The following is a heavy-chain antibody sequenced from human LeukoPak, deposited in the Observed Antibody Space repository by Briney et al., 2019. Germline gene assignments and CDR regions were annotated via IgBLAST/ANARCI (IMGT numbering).Heavy chain of an antibody. V-gene: IGHV3-11*04. Sequence: GGSLRLSCTASAFTFSDYYMSWIRQAPGKGLEWLSYISPNGDTVYYADSLKGRFTISRDNAKNSLYLQMNSLRAEDTAVYYCARDPRFLEWLLYYFDYWGQGTLVTVSS. CDR3: ARDPRFLEWLLYYFDY. J-gene: IGHJ4*02. CDR1: AFTFSDYY. D-gene: IGHD3-3*01. CDR2: ISPNGDTV.